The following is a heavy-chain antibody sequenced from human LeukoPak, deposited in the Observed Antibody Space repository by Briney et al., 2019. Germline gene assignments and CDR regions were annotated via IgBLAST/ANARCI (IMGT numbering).Heavy chain of an antibody. Sequence: GRSLRLSCAASGFTFSSYAMSWVRQAPGKGLEWVSAISGSGGSTYYADSVKGRFTISRDNSKNTLYLQMNSLRAEDTAVYYCAKAAGRVVAAHFPMDYWGQGTLVTVSS. D-gene: IGHD2-15*01. J-gene: IGHJ4*02. CDR2: ISGSGGST. V-gene: IGHV3-23*01. CDR3: AKAAGRVVAAHFPMDY. CDR1: GFTFSSYA.